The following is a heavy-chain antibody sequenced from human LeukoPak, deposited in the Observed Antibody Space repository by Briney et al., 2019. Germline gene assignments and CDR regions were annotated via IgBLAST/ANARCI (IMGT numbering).Heavy chain of an antibody. V-gene: IGHV3-23*01. D-gene: IGHD5-18*01. J-gene: IGHJ4*02. CDR1: GITFSNYA. CDR2: ISGSAHKI. CDR3: AGRPTGYSSGYIH. Sequence: QSGGSLRLSCVASGITFSNYAVSWVRQAPEKGLDWVSVISGSAHKIRYADSVKGRFTISRDNSENIVYLQMNNLRVEDTAVYYCAGRPTGYSSGYIHWGQGTLVTVSS.